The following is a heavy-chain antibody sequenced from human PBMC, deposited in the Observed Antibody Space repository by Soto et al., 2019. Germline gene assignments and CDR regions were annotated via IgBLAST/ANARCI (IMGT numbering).Heavy chain of an antibody. CDR3: AIRPVGYFTAENWFDP. V-gene: IGHV1-8*01. CDR1: GYTFTSYD. J-gene: IGHJ5*02. Sequence: GAAVKVSCKASGYTFTSYDINWVRQAAGQGLEWMGWMNPNSGNTGYAQKFQGRVTMTRNTSISTAYMELSGLRSEDTAVYYCAIRPVGYFTAENWFDPWGQGTLVTVSS. CDR2: MNPNSGNT. D-gene: IGHD2-15*01.